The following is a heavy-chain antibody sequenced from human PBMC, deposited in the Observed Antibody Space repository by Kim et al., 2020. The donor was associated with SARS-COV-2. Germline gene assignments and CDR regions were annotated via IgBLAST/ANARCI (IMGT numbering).Heavy chain of an antibody. Sequence: SETLSLTCTVSGGSISSYYWSWIRQPPGKGLEWIGYIYYSGSTNYNPSLKSRVTISVDTSKNQFSLKLSSVTAADTAVYYCARNGPEYSSSWYPHSYYYYGMDVWGQGTTVTVSS. D-gene: IGHD6-13*01. CDR1: GGSISSYY. CDR3: ARNGPEYSSSWYPHSYYYYGMDV. CDR2: IYYSGST. J-gene: IGHJ6*02. V-gene: IGHV4-59*13.